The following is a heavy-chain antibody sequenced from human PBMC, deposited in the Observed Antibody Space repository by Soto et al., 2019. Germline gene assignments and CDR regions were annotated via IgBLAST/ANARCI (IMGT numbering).Heavy chain of an antibody. D-gene: IGHD3-16*01. Sequence: ESLKISCAASGFTFSDHSLNWIRQAPGKGLEWISYITGSGVTMYADSVKGRFTISRDNAKNSLYLQMDSLRAEDTAVYYCARDGGASTFDFDSWGQGTLVTVSS. CDR1: GFTFSDHS. J-gene: IGHJ4*02. CDR3: ARDGGASTFDFDS. V-gene: IGHV3-48*04. CDR2: ITGSGVTM.